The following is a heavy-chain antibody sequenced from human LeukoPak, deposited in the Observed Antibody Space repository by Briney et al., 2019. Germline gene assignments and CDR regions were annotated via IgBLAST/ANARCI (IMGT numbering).Heavy chain of an antibody. V-gene: IGHV4-39*07. CDR3: AREGVSVTNFDY. CDR1: GGSISTSNYY. Sequence: SETLSLTCTVSGGSISTSNYYWGWIRQPPGKGLEWIGNIFYSGSTYYSPSLKSRVTISVDTSKNQFSLKLNSVTAADTAIYYCAREGVSVTNFDYWGQGTLVTVSS. CDR2: IFYSGST. J-gene: IGHJ4*02. D-gene: IGHD5/OR15-5a*01.